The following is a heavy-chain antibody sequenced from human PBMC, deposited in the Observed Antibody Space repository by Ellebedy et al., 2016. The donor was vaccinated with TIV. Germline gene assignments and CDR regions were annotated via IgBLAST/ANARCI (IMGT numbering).Heavy chain of an antibody. D-gene: IGHD4-11*01. V-gene: IGHV3-33*01. J-gene: IGHJ4*02. Sequence: PGGSLRLSCAASGFTFSSYGMHRVRQAPGKGLEGVALIWYDGNNKYYADPVKGRFTISRDNSKNTLYLQMNSLRAEDTAVYHCARDKGAVTTTLHFDYWGQGTLVTVSS. CDR1: GFTFSSYG. CDR3: ARDKGAVTTTLHFDY. CDR2: IWYDGNNK.